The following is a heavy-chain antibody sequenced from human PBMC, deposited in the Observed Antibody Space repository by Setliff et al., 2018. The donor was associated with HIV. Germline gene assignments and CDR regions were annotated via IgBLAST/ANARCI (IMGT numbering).Heavy chain of an antibody. V-gene: IGHV4-34*01. CDR3: ARGSDCDATTCGDYYYMDV. CDR2: INFSGGT. J-gene: IGHJ6*03. D-gene: IGHD2-2*01. Sequence: SETLSLTCAVYGGSFSGYSWNWICQSPGKGLEWIGEINFSGGTNYNPSLKSRVTISVDTSKNQLSLTLTSVTAADTAVYYCARGSDCDATTCGDYYYMDVWGKGTTVTVSS. CDR1: GGSFSGYS.